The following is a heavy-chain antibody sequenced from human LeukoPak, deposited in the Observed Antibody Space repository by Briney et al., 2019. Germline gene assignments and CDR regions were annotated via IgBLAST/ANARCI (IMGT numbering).Heavy chain of an antibody. CDR1: GFTFSSYS. V-gene: IGHV3-30*18. J-gene: IGHJ4*02. CDR2: ISYDATNK. D-gene: IGHD3-16*01. Sequence: PGGSLRLSCAASGFTFSSYSMNWVRQAPGKGLDWVAVISYDATNKYYADSVKGRFTISRDNSKNTVYLQMNSLRFEDSAVYYCAKDLLGDYDDFWGQGTLVTVSS. CDR3: AKDLLGDYDDF.